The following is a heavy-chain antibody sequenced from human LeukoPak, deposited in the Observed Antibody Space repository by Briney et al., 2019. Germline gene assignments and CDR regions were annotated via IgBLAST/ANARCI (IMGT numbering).Heavy chain of an antibody. Sequence: NPSQTLSLTCAVSGGSISSGGYSWSWIRQPPGKGLEWIGYIYHSGSTYYNPSLKSRVTVSVDRSKDQFSLKLSSVTAADTAVYYCARGGRDWARGGLDVWGQGTTVTVSS. J-gene: IGHJ6*02. V-gene: IGHV4-30-2*01. CDR1: GGSISSGGYS. D-gene: IGHD2-21*02. CDR3: ARGGRDWARGGLDV. CDR2: IYHSGST.